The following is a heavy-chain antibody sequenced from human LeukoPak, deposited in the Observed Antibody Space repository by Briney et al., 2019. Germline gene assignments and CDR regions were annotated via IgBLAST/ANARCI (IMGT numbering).Heavy chain of an antibody. CDR1: GGSISSSSYY. CDR2: IYYSGST. J-gene: IGHJ5*02. Sequence: SETLSLTCTVPGGSISSSSYYRGWIRQPPGKGLECIGSIYYSGSTYYNPSLKSRVTISVDTSKNQFSLKLSSVTAADTAVYYCASLRYSSGWFISPWGQGTLVTVSS. CDR3: ASLRYSSGWFISP. D-gene: IGHD6-19*01. V-gene: IGHV4-39*01.